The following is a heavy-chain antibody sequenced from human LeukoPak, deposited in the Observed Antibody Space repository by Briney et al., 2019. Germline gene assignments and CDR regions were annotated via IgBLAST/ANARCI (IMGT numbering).Heavy chain of an antibody. CDR1: SGSINSNIYS. CDR3: ARGSSGWYDAYGMDV. J-gene: IGHJ6*02. Sequence: PSETLSLTCIVSSGSINSNIYSWGWIRQPPGKGLEWIGSMYYSGSTYYNPSLKSRVTISEDTSKNQFSLKLSSVTAADTAVYYCARGSSGWYDAYGMDVWGQGTTVTVSS. V-gene: IGHV4-39*01. CDR2: MYYSGST. D-gene: IGHD6-19*01.